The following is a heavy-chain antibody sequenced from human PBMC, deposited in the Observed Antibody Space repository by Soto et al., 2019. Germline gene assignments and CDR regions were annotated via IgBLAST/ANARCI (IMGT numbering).Heavy chain of an antibody. J-gene: IGHJ4*02. CDR1: GXSISSGGYH. D-gene: IGHD3-22*01. CDR2: IYYSGST. V-gene: IGHV4-31*03. Sequence: SETLSLTCTVSGXSISSGGYHWNWIRQPPGKGLEWIGYIYYSGSTYYNPSLKSRLTISIDTSKNQFSLKLSPVTAADTAVYYCASDYDSTGYLGYWGPGILVTVSS. CDR3: ASDYDSTGYLGY.